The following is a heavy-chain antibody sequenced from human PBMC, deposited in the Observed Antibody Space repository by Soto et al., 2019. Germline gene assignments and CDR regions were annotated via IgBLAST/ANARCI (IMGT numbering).Heavy chain of an antibody. J-gene: IGHJ4*02. V-gene: IGHV3-72*01. Sequence: DVQLVQSGGGLVQPGGSLRLSCVGSGFSFSDHYMDWVLQAPGKGLEWVARIRKETNGYSTQYAASVKGRLTISRDDSKNSVYIQVNSMKNDTTAVYYCARGGSYRTFDYWGQGTLVTVSS. CDR3: ARGGSYRTFDY. D-gene: IGHD1-26*01. CDR1: GFSFSDHY. CDR2: IRKETNGYST.